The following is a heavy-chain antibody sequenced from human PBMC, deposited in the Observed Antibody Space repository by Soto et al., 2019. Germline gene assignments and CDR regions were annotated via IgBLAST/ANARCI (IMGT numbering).Heavy chain of an antibody. CDR1: GYTFTSYG. Sequence: QVQLVQSGAEVKKPGASVKVSCKASGYTFTSYGISWVRQAPGQGLEWMGWISAYNGNTNYAQKLQGRVTMTTDTSTSTAYMELRSLISDDTAVYYCARVLDSMVRSGYFDYWGQGTLVTVSS. CDR2: ISAYNGNT. D-gene: IGHD3-10*01. J-gene: IGHJ4*02. CDR3: ARVLDSMVRSGYFDY. V-gene: IGHV1-18*01.